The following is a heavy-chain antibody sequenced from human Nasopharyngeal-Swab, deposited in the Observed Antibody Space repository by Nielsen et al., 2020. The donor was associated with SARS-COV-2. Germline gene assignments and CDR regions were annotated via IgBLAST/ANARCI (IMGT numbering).Heavy chain of an antibody. CDR3: ATRPASSWHPYCFDY. D-gene: IGHD6-13*01. V-gene: IGHV3-30*03. J-gene: IGHJ4*02. CDR2: ISYDGSNK. CDR1: GFTFSSYG. Sequence: GESLKISCAASGFTFSSYGMHWVRQAPGKGLEWVAVISYDGSNKYYADSVKGRFTISRDNSENTLYLQLNSLRVEDTAVYYCATRPASSWHPYCFDYWGRGTLVTVSS.